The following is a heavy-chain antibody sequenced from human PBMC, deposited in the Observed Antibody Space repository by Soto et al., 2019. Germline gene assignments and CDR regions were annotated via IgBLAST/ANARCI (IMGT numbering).Heavy chain of an antibody. D-gene: IGHD6-19*01. Sequence: GGSLRLSCAASGFTFSSYGMHWVRQAPGKGLEWVAVISYDGSNKYYADSVKGRFTISRDNSKNKLYLQMNSLRAEDTAVYYCAKGIAVAGTRYYFDYWGQGTLVTVSS. J-gene: IGHJ4*02. CDR2: ISYDGSNK. CDR1: GFTFSSYG. CDR3: AKGIAVAGTRYYFDY. V-gene: IGHV3-30*18.